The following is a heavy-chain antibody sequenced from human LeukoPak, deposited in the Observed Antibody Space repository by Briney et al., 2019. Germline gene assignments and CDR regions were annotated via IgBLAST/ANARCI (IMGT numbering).Heavy chain of an antibody. V-gene: IGHV3-30*03. CDR1: GFTFSSYG. Sequence: PGRSLRLSCAASGFTFSSYGMHWVRQAPGKGLEWVAVISYDGSNKYYADSVKGRFTISRDNSKNTLYLQMNSLRDDDTAIYYCVRDRSAPDYWGQGTLVTVSS. CDR3: VRDRSAPDY. J-gene: IGHJ4*02. CDR2: ISYDGSNK.